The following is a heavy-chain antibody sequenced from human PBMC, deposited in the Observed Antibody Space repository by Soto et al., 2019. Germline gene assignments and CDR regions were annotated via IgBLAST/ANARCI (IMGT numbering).Heavy chain of an antibody. Sequence: GGSLRLSCAASGFTFSSYAMSWVRQAPGKGLEWVSAISGSGGSTYYADSVKGRFTISRDNSKNTLYLQMNSLRAEDTAVYYCAKDLRGYSYGTAFDYWGQGTLVTVSS. V-gene: IGHV3-23*01. CDR3: AKDLRGYSYGTAFDY. CDR1: GFTFSSYA. J-gene: IGHJ4*02. CDR2: ISGSGGST. D-gene: IGHD5-18*01.